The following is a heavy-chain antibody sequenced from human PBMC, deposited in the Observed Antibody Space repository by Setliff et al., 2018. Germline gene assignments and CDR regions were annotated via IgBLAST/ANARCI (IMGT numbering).Heavy chain of an antibody. J-gene: IGHJ5*02. CDR1: GYSFITYW. D-gene: IGHD3-10*01. V-gene: IGHV5-51*01. CDR3: ARSYYYGSGSYRTFDP. Sequence: PGESLKISCKGSGYSFITYWIGWVRQMPGKGLEWMGIIYPGDSDTRYSPSFQGQVTISADKSIGTAYLQWSSLKASDTAMYYCARSYYYGSGSYRTFDPWGQGTLVTVSS. CDR2: IYPGDSDT.